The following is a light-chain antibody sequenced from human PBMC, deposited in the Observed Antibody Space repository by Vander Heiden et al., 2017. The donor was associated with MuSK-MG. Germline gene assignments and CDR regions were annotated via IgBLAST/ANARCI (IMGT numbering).Light chain of an antibody. CDR1: QSVSSSY. CDR3: QQDCSSPWT. Sequence: EIVLTQSPGTLSLSPGERATLSCRASQSVSSSYLAWYQQKPGQAPRLLIYGASSSATGIPDTFSGSGSGTDFTLTISRLEPEDFAVYYCQQDCSSPWTFGQGTKVEIK. J-gene: IGKJ1*01. V-gene: IGKV3-20*01. CDR2: GAS.